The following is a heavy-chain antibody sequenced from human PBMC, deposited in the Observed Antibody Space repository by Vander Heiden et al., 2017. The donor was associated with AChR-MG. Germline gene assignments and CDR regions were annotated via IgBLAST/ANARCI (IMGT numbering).Heavy chain of an antibody. J-gene: IGHJ4*02. CDR1: GCSLSGYY. Sequence: QVQLHQSRAGLLKPSEPLALTCPVPGCSLSGYYWRWHRQPPGKGLEGIGGGHHSGSPNYSPSLKGRVTISGDTSNNLFSLNMTSVTAADTAIYYWARRRLIPMIFDNWGQGTLVTVSS. CDR3: ARRRLIPMIFDN. V-gene: IGHV4-34*01. CDR2: GHHSGSP. D-gene: IGHD3-22*01.